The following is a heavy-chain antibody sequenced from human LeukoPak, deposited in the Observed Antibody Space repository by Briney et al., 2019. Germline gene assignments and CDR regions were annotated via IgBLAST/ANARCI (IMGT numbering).Heavy chain of an antibody. CDR2: VFRTGST. D-gene: IGHD3-10*01. Sequence: SQTLSLTCTVSGGSISSGSYYWSWIRQTSGKGLEWIGIVFRTGSTNYNRSLKSRSSISVDKSKNQLLLKLNSVTAADAAVYYCAKFRSVRGHFRGEKNWFDPWGQGTLVTVSS. CDR1: GGSISSGSYY. J-gene: IGHJ5*02. CDR3: AKFRSVRGHFRGEKNWFDP. V-gene: IGHV4-61*02.